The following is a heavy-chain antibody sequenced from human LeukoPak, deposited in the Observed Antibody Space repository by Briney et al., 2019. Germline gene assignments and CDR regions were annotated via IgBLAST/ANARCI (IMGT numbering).Heavy chain of an antibody. CDR2: IYYSGST. D-gene: IGHD3-10*01. J-gene: IGHJ5*02. CDR1: GGSISSSSYY. Sequence: SETLSLTCTVSGGSISSSSYYWGWIRQPPGKGLEWIGSIYYSGSTYYNPSLKSRVTISVDTSKNQFSLKLSSVTAADTAVYYCARMVRGAILQGGWFDPWGQGTLVTVSS. V-gene: IGHV4-39*01. CDR3: ARMVRGAILQGGWFDP.